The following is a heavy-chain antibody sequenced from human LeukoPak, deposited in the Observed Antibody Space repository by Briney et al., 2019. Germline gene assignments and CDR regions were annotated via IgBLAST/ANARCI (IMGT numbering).Heavy chain of an antibody. CDR3: ASEGIAVAGTIDY. CDR1: GFTVSSNY. J-gene: IGHJ4*02. Sequence: HPGGSLRLSCAASGFTVSSNYMSWVRQAPGKGLEWVSVIYSGGSTYYADSVKGRFTISRDNSKNTLYLQMSSLRAEDTAVYYCASEGIAVAGTIDYWGQGTLVTVSS. V-gene: IGHV3-53*01. D-gene: IGHD6-19*01. CDR2: IYSGGST.